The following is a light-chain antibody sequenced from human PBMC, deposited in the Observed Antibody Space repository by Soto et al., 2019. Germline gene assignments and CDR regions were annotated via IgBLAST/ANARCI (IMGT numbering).Light chain of an antibody. CDR3: SSYTSSSTVV. V-gene: IGLV2-14*03. J-gene: IGLJ2*01. Sequence: QSALTQPASVSGSPGQSITISCTGTSSDVGGYNYVSWYQHHPGKAPKIMIYDVSNRPLDVSNLFSGSKSGNTASLISSVLQADVESDYYFSSYTSSSTVVFGGGTKLTVL. CDR2: DVS. CDR1: SSDVGGYNY.